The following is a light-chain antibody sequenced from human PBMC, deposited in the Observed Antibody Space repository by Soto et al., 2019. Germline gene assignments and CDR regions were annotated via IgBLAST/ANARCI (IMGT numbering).Light chain of an antibody. CDR3: KQYNNWPPWT. Sequence: EIVMTRSPATLAVSPGDTATLSCRASQSLSDNLAWYQQKPGQAPRLLIFRASTRAKGVPARFSGRGSGTEFTLTISGLQSEDFAVYYCKQYNNWPPWTFGPGTKVDIK. CDR1: QSLSDN. V-gene: IGKV3-15*01. J-gene: IGKJ1*01. CDR2: RAS.